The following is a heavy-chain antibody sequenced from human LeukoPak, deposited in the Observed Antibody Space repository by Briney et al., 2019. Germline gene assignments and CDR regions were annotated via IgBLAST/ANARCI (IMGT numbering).Heavy chain of an antibody. V-gene: IGHV3-21*01. CDR3: ARVSSNPYSRGYYHFDY. J-gene: IGHJ4*02. Sequence: PGGSLRLSCAASGFTFSSYWMHWVRQAPGKGLVWVSSISSTGAYIYHADSMDGRFTVSRDNARNLLYLHMNSLRAEDSAMYFCARVSSNPYSRGYYHFDYWGQGTLVTVSS. D-gene: IGHD6-25*01. CDR1: GFTFSSYW. CDR2: ISSTGAYI.